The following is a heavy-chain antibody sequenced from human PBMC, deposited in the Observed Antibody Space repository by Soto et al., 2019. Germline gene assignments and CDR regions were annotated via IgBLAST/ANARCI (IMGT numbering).Heavy chain of an antibody. V-gene: IGHV3-30*18. Sequence: GGSLRLSCAASGFTFRSYGMHWVRQAPGKGLEWLAVISYTGGNKHYADSVKGRFTISRDNSKNTLYLQMNSLRAEDTAMYYCAKEGAEPLTVTNTYFYYYMDVWGKGTTVTVSS. CDR1: GFTFRSYG. CDR3: AKEGAEPLTVTNTYFYYYMDV. D-gene: IGHD4-17*01. CDR2: ISYTGGNK. J-gene: IGHJ6*03.